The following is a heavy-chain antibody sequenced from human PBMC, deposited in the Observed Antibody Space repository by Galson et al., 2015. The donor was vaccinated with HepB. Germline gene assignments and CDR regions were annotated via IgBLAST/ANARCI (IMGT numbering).Heavy chain of an antibody. Sequence: SVKVSCKASGGTFSSYAISWVRQAPGQGLEWMGGIIPILGTPSYAQKVQGRVTVTADGSTTTAYMQLSALRSEDTAVYYCAREHYYGGSESLPDGFDIWGQGTVVTVSS. CDR2: IIPILGTP. V-gene: IGHV1-69*13. CDR3: AREHYYGGSESLPDGFDI. CDR1: GGTFSSYA. D-gene: IGHD3-10*01. J-gene: IGHJ3*02.